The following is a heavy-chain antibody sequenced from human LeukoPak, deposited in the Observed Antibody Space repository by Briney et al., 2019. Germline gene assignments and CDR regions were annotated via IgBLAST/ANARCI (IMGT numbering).Heavy chain of an antibody. J-gene: IGHJ3*02. V-gene: IGHV4-59*12. CDR1: GGSISSYY. D-gene: IGHD2-15*01. CDR2: IYYSGST. CDR3: ARDSCSGGSCYGAFDI. Sequence: PSETLSLTCTVSGGSISSYYWSWIRQPPGKGLEWIGYIYYSGSTNYNPSLKSRVTISVDTSKNQFSLKLSSVTAADTAVYYCARDSCSGGSCYGAFDIWGQGTMVTVSS.